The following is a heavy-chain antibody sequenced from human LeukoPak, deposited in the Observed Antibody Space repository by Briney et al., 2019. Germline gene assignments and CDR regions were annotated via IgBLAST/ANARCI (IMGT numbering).Heavy chain of an antibody. J-gene: IGHJ6*02. Sequence: ASVKVSCKVSGYTFTSYDINWVRQATGQGLEWMGWMNPNSGNTGYAQKFQGRVTMTRNASISTAYMELSSLRSEDTAVYYCARGSDYGGNPYYYYGMDVWGQGTTVTVSS. D-gene: IGHD4-23*01. V-gene: IGHV1-8*01. CDR3: ARGSDYGGNPYYYYGMDV. CDR1: GYTFTSYD. CDR2: MNPNSGNT.